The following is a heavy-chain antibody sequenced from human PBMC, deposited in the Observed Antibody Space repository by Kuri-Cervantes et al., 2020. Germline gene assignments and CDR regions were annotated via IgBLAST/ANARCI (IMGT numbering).Heavy chain of an antibody. CDR1: GCSISSSSYS. V-gene: IGHV4-39*01. Sequence: SKLLRSPFTLPGCSISSSSYSGGWVRQPPGKGLEWLWGIYYSGRTYYNPSFKSRVTISVDTSKNQFSLKLTSVTAADTAVYYCASNSGYPCHYYCMDVWGQGTTVTVSS. J-gene: IGHJ6*02. CDR2: IYYSGRT. CDR3: ASNSGYPCHYYCMDV. D-gene: IGHD5-12*01.